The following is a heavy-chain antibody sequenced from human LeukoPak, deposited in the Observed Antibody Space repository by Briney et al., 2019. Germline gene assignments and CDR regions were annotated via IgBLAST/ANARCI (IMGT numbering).Heavy chain of an antibody. D-gene: IGHD2-2*02. Sequence: GASVKVSCKASGYTFTSYYMHWVRQAPGQGLEWMGIINPSGGSTSYAQKFQGRVTMTRDMSTSTVYMELSSLRSEDTAVYYCARQRRYCSSTSCYRVFVRKVDAFDIWGQGTMVTVSS. CDR2: INPSGGST. V-gene: IGHV1-46*01. CDR1: GYTFTSYY. CDR3: ARQRRYCSSTSCYRVFVRKVDAFDI. J-gene: IGHJ3*02.